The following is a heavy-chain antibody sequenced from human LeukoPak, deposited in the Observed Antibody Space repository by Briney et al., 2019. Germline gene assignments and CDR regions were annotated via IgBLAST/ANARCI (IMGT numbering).Heavy chain of an antibody. CDR2: INHSGST. J-gene: IGHJ4*02. Sequence: SETLSLTCAVYGGSFSGYYWSWIRQPPGKGLEWIGEINHSGSTNYNPSLKSRATISVDTSKNQFSLKLSSVTAADTAVYYCARGGYPDYFDYWGQGTLVTVSS. D-gene: IGHD6-13*01. V-gene: IGHV4-34*01. CDR3: ARGGYPDYFDY. CDR1: GGSFSGYY.